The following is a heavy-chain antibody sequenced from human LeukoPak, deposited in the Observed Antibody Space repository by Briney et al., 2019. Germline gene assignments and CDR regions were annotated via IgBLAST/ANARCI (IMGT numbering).Heavy chain of an antibody. Sequence: SVKVSCKASGGTFTNLAISWVRQAPGQGLEWMGRIIPTTGPANYAQKFQGRVTITADKSTSTAYMELSSLRSEVTAVYYCARAPPRLDGYILYYWGQGTLVTVSS. CDR2: IIPTTGPA. V-gene: IGHV1-69*04. CDR1: GGTFTNLA. D-gene: IGHD5-24*01. J-gene: IGHJ4*02. CDR3: ARAPPRLDGYILYY.